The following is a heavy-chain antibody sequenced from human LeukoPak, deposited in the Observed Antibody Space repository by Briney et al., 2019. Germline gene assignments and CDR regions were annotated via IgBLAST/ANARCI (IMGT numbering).Heavy chain of an antibody. CDR3: ARDRIAVAGTTLGY. V-gene: IGHV1-3*01. Sequence: ASVKVSCKASGYTFTSYAMHWVRQAPGQRLEWMGWINAGNGNTKYSQKFQGRVTIARDTSASTAYMELSSLRSEDTAVYYCARDRIAVAGTTLGYWGQGTLVTVSS. D-gene: IGHD6-19*01. CDR2: INAGNGNT. CDR1: GYTFTSYA. J-gene: IGHJ4*02.